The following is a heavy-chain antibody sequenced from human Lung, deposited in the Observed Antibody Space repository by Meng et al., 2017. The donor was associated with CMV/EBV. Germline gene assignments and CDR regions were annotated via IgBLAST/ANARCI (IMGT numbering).Heavy chain of an antibody. CDR3: ATSSSGFFDN. J-gene: IGHJ4*02. CDR1: GFTFSTYW. D-gene: IGHD3-22*01. CDR2: INQGGSEK. Sequence: GESLKISCAASGFTFSTYWMSWVRQAPGRGLEWVANINQGGSEKYYVASVMGRFTVSRDNAKNSLYLQMNSLRAEDTAIYYCATSSSGFFDNWGQGAVVTVAS. V-gene: IGHV3-7*01.